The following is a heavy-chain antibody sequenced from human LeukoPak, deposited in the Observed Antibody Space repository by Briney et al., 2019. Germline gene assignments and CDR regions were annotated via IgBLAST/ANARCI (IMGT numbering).Heavy chain of an antibody. CDR1: GYTFTSYG. Sequence: ASVNVTCKASGYTFTSYGISWVRQAPGQGLEWMGWISAYNGNTNYAQKLQGRVTMTTDTSTSTAYMELRSLRSDDTAVYYCARIRRYSSSWYNWFDLWGQGTLVTVSS. D-gene: IGHD6-13*01. CDR2: ISAYNGNT. J-gene: IGHJ5*02. V-gene: IGHV1-18*01. CDR3: ARIRRYSSSWYNWFDL.